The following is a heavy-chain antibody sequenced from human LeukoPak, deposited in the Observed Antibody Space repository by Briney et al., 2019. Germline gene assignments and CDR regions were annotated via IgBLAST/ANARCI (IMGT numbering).Heavy chain of an antibody. J-gene: IGHJ4*02. D-gene: IGHD3-10*01. CDR1: GGSISNDY. CDR3: ARGGTYGSGRKRHTTLEY. CDR2: IYTSGST. V-gene: IGHV4-4*07. Sequence: SETLSLNCTVSGGSISNDYWSWIPQAAGKELEWIRRIYTSGSTNYNPSLKSRVTISLDRFKKQFPLILNSVTAADTGVYYCARGGTYGSGRKRHTTLEYWGQGTLVTVSS.